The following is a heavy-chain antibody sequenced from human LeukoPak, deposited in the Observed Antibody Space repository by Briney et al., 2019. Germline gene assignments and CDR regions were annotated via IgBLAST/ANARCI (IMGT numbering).Heavy chain of an antibody. Sequence: SETLSLTCAVYGGSFSGYYWSWIRQPPGKGLEWIGEINHSGSTNYNPSPKSRVTISVDTSKNQFSLKLSSVTAADTAVYYCARGRPVLRYFDWTINVWGQGTLVTVSS. V-gene: IGHV4-34*01. CDR2: INHSGST. CDR1: GGSFSGYY. J-gene: IGHJ4*02. D-gene: IGHD3-9*01. CDR3: ARGRPVLRYFDWTINV.